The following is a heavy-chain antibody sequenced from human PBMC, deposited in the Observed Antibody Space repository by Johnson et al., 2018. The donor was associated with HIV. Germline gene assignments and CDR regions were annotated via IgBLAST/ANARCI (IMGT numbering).Heavy chain of an antibody. CDR1: GFTFNSYA. Sequence: QVQLVESGGGVVQPGRSLRLSCVASGFTFNSYAMHWVRQAPGKGLEWVAIISYDGTNKYYADSVKGRFTTSRDNSKNTLYLQMNILRSEDTAVYYCAKDRYIKGASTAFDIWGQGTMVTVSS. V-gene: IGHV3-30*04. CDR3: AKDRYIKGASTAFDI. J-gene: IGHJ3*02. CDR2: ISYDGTNK. D-gene: IGHD1-26*01.